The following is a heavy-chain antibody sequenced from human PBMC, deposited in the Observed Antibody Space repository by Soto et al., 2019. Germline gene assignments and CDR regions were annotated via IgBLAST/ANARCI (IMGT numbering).Heavy chain of an antibody. Sequence: SETLSLTCAVYGGYFSGYYWSWIRQPPGKGLEWIGEINHSGSTNYNPSLKSRVTISVDTSKNQFSLKLSSVTAADTAVYYCAREFGHYDFWSGYFRRYYYMDVWGKGTTVTVSS. D-gene: IGHD3-3*01. CDR3: AREFGHYDFWSGYFRRYYYMDV. CDR1: GGYFSGYY. V-gene: IGHV4-34*01. CDR2: INHSGST. J-gene: IGHJ6*03.